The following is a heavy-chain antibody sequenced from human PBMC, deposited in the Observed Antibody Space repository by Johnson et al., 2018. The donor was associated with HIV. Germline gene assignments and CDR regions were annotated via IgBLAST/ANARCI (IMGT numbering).Heavy chain of an antibody. J-gene: IGHJ3*02. CDR3: AKPPSMGADGFAI. Sequence: VQLVESGGGLVQPGRSLRLSCAASGFTFDDYGMSWVRQVAGKGLEWVSGINWNGGSTGYADSVKGRFTISRDNAKKHLYLQMNSLRADDTAIYYCAKPPSMGADGFAIWGHGTMVTVSS. D-gene: IGHD3-16*01. V-gene: IGHV3-20*04. CDR1: GFTFDDYG. CDR2: INWNGGST.